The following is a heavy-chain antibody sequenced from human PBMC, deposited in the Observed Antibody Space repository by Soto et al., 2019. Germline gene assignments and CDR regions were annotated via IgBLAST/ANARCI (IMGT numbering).Heavy chain of an antibody. CDR1: GGSISNANYY. CDR3: ARASISRCADRSCPAWFAP. J-gene: IGHJ5*02. D-gene: IGHD1-26*01. Sequence: SETLSLTCTVSGGSISNANYYWSWIRHHPGKGLEWIGYIYYTGTTYYSPSLESRVAISVDTSQNQFSLKLGAVTAADTAVYFCARASISRCADRSCPAWFAPWGQGTLVTVSS. V-gene: IGHV4-31*03. CDR2: IYYTGTT.